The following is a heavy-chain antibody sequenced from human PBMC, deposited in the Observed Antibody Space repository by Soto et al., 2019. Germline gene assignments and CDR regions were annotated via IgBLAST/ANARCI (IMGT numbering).Heavy chain of an antibody. D-gene: IGHD6-13*01. V-gene: IGHV3-9*01. J-gene: IGHJ4*02. CDR3: TKDIGSSWYGSFHY. CDR2: ISWNSVSI. Sequence: EVQLVESGGGLVQPGRSLRLSCAASGFTFEDYAMHWVRRVPGKGLEWVAGISWNSVSIGYADSVRGRFTIARDNAKNSLYLQMNSLRAEDTAFYYCTKDIGSSWYGSFHYWGQGAQVTVSS. CDR1: GFTFEDYA.